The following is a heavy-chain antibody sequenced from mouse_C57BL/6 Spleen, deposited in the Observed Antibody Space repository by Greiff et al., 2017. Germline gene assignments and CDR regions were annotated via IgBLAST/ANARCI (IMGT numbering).Heavy chain of an antibody. J-gene: IGHJ3*01. CDR3: ILTGGFAY. Sequence: VHLKQSGAELVRPGASVKLSCTASGFNIKDDYMHWVKQRPEQGLEWIGWIDPENGDTEYASKFQGKATITADTSSNTAYLQLSSLTSEDTAVYYCILTGGFAYWGQGTLVTVSA. D-gene: IGHD4-1*01. V-gene: IGHV14-4*01. CDR2: IDPENGDT. CDR1: GFNIKDDY.